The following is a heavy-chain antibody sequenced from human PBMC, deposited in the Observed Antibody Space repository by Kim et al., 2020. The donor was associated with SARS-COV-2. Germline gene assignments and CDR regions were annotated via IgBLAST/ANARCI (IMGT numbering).Heavy chain of an antibody. J-gene: IGHJ4*02. CDR2: IYSADNT. CDR1: GFTVSSNY. D-gene: IGHD2-15*01. CDR3: ASARSGSFSLQTHFDY. V-gene: IGHV3-53*01. Sequence: GGSLRLSCAASGFTVSSNYMSWVRQAPGKGLEWVSIIYSADNTYYTDSVKGRFTVSRDNSKNTVYLQMNSLRVEDTAIYYCASARSGSFSLQTHFDYWGQGTLVTVSS.